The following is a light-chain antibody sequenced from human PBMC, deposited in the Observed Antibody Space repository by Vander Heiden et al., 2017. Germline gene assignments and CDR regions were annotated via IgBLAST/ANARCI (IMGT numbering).Light chain of an antibody. CDR3: QKYNRAPRT. Sequence: DIQMTQSPSSLSASVGDRVTITSRASQGISNYLAWYQQKPGKVPMLLIYAASTLQSGVPSRFSGSGSGTDCTITISSLQPEDVATYYCQKYNRAPRTFGQGTKVEIQ. J-gene: IGKJ1*01. V-gene: IGKV1-27*01. CDR2: AAS. CDR1: QGISNY.